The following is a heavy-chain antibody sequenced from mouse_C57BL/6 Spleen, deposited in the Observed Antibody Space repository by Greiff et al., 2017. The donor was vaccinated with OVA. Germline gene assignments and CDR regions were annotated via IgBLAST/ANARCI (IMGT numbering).Heavy chain of an antibody. CDR1: GYSITSGYY. Sequence: EVKLQESGPGLVKPSQSLSLTCSVTGYSITSGYYWNWIRQFPGNKLEWMGYISYDGSNNYNPSLKNRISITRDTSKNQFFLKLNSVTTEDTATYYCARVDTPHWYFDVWGTGTTVTVSS. CDR3: ARVDTPHWYFDV. J-gene: IGHJ1*03. CDR2: ISYDGSN. V-gene: IGHV3-6*01. D-gene: IGHD3-2*01.